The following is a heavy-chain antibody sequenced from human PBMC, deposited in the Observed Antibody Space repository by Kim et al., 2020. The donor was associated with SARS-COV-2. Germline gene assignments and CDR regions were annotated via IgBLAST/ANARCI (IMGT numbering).Heavy chain of an antibody. J-gene: IGHJ6*02. CDR3: ARVPYYDFWSGWTYGMDV. D-gene: IGHD3-3*01. Sequence: KSRVTIAVDTSKNQFSLKLSSVTAADTAVYYCARVPYYDFWSGWTYGMDVWGQGTTVTVSS. V-gene: IGHV4-31*02.